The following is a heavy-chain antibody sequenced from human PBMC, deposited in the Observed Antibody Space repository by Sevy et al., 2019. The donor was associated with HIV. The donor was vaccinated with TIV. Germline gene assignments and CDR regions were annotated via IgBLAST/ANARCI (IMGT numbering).Heavy chain of an antibody. Sequence: GGSLRLSCAASGFSLRSYAMSWVRQAPGKGLEWVSSISGSGGSTYYADSVKGGFTISRDNSKKTLYMQMNSLRVEDTAVYYCAKDVWFGELSGLYYYYGMDVWGQGTTVTVSS. V-gene: IGHV3-23*01. D-gene: IGHD3-10*01. CDR2: ISGSGGST. CDR1: GFSLRSYA. CDR3: AKDVWFGELSGLYYYYGMDV. J-gene: IGHJ6*02.